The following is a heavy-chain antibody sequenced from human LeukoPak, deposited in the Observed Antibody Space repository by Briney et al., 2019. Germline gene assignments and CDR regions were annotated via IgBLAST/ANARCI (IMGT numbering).Heavy chain of an antibody. Sequence: ASVKVSCKASGYTFTSYGISWVRQAPGQGLEWMGWISAYNGNTNYAQKLQGRATMTTDTSTSTAYMELRSLRSDDAAVYYCARDSGYERDFDYWGQGTLVTVSS. CDR3: ARDSGYERDFDY. V-gene: IGHV1-18*01. CDR2: ISAYNGNT. J-gene: IGHJ4*02. D-gene: IGHD5-12*01. CDR1: GYTFTSYG.